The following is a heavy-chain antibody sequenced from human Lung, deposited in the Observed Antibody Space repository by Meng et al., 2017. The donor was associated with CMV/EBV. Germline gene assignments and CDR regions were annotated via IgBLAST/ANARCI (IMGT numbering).Heavy chain of an antibody. Sequence: SCAASGFPLDTYGMHWVRQAPGKRLEWVAFIRHDGSNKFYGDSVRGRFTISRDNSKNTLYVQMNSLRVEETAMYYCAKDQLLFGGPNAYFDDWGQGTLVTVSS. D-gene: IGHD3-16*01. CDR3: AKDQLLFGGPNAYFDD. CDR2: IRHDGSNK. CDR1: GFPLDTYG. V-gene: IGHV3-30*02. J-gene: IGHJ4*03.